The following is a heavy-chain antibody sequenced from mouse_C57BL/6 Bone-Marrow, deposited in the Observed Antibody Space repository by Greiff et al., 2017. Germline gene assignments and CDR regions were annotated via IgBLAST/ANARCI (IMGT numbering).Heavy chain of an antibody. CDR1: GFTFSSYG. J-gene: IGHJ3*01. CDR3: ARRSGAY. CDR2: ISSGGSYT. D-gene: IGHD6-1*01. Sequence: EVQLQQSGGDLVKPGGSLKLSCAASGFTFSSYGMSWVRQTPDKRLEWVATISSGGSYTSYPDSVKGRFTISRDNAKNTLYLQMSSLKSEDTAMYYCARRSGAYWGQGTLVTVSA. V-gene: IGHV5-6*01.